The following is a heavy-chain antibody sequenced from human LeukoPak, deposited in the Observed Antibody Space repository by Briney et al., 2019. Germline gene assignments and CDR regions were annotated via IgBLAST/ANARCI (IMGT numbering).Heavy chain of an antibody. D-gene: IGHD3-3*01. CDR2: VYNDGST. Sequence: GGSLRLSCAASGFTVSSNYMSWVRQAPGKGLEWVSSVYNDGSTNYADSAKGRFTMSRDNSKNTLYLQMNSLRAEDTAVYYCAKASHDFWSGYDYWGQGTLVTVSS. J-gene: IGHJ4*02. CDR3: AKASHDFWSGYDY. CDR1: GFTVSSNY. V-gene: IGHV3-53*01.